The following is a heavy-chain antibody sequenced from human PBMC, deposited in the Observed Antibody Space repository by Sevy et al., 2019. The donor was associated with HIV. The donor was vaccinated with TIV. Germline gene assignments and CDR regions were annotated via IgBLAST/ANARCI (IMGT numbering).Heavy chain of an antibody. J-gene: IGHJ6*02. CDR1: GFTFSNAW. CDR2: IKSKTDGGTT. V-gene: IGHV3-15*01. Sequence: GGSLRLSCAASGFTFSNAWMSWVRQAPGKGLEWVGRIKSKTDGGTTDYAAPVKGRFTISRDDSKNTLYLQMNSLKTEDTAVYYCTTASGSYTPSRYYYGMDVWGQRTTVTVSS. D-gene: IGHD1-26*01. CDR3: TTASGSYTPSRYYYGMDV.